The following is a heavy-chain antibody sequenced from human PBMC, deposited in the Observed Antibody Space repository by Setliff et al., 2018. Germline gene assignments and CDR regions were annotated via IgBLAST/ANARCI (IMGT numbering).Heavy chain of an antibody. V-gene: IGHV3-43*02. CDR1: GFTFSSCA. CDR3: AKEQFGSTWVTFDS. D-gene: IGHD3-10*01. CDR2: INRDGSTT. J-gene: IGHJ4*02. Sequence: GGSLRLSCAASGFTFSSCAMTWVRQAPGKGLEWVSSINRDGSTTYYADSVLGRLTISRDNSKNSLFLQMKNLRTEDTALYYCAKEQFGSTWVTFDSWGQGTLVTVSS.